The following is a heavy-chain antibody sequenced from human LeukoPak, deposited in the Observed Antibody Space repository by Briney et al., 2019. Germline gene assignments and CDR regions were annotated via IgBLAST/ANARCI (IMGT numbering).Heavy chain of an antibody. CDR1: GFTFSSYA. CDR3: AKDNADMEPDYYGSGSPTFFDY. CDR2: ISGSGGST. Sequence: PGGSLRLSCAASGFTFSSYAMSWVRQAPGKGLEWVSAISGSGGSTYYADSVKGRFTISRDNSKNTLYLQMNSLRAEDTAVYYCAKDNADMEPDYYGSGSPTFFDYWGQGTLVTLSS. V-gene: IGHV3-23*01. J-gene: IGHJ4*02. D-gene: IGHD3-10*01.